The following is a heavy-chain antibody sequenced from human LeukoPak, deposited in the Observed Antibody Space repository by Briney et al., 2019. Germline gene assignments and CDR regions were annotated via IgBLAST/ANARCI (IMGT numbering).Heavy chain of an antibody. J-gene: IGHJ4*02. CDR3: AKDGGSTLPYYFDW. V-gene: IGHV3-23*01. CDR2: ITGIGGGT. CDR1: GFMFDHYA. Sequence: GGSLRLSCAGSGFMFDHYAMNWVRQAPGRGLEWVSVITGIGGGTYYAESVEGRFTVSRDNSKNTVYLQMNSLRADDTAVYYCAKDGGSTLPYYFDWWRQGTLVTVAS. D-gene: IGHD2-2*01.